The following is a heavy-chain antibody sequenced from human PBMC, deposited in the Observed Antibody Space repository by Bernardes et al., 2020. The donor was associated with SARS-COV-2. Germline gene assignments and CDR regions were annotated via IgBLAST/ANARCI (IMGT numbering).Heavy chain of an antibody. CDR3: VRGPSDGHGRFEY. CDR2: INGDGSRT. V-gene: IGHV3-74*01. CDR1: GFTFSSYW. Sequence: GSLRLSCAASGFTFSSYWMHWVRQAPGKGLMWVSRINGDGSRTTYADSVKGRFIISRDNTMNTLYLQMNSLRAEDTGIYFCVRGPSDGHGRFEYWGQGTLGTVSS. J-gene: IGHJ4*02.